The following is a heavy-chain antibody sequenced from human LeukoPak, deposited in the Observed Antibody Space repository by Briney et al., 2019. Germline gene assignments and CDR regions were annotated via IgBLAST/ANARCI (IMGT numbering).Heavy chain of an antibody. D-gene: IGHD1-7*01. CDR1: GGSISSYY. CDR3: ARVKTGTTSGPRDYYYYYGMDV. CDR2: IYYSGST. V-gene: IGHV4-59*01. Sequence: SETLSLTCTVSGGSISSYYWSWIRQPPGKGLEWIGYIYYSGSTNYNPSLKSRVTISVDTSKNQFSLKLSSVTAADTAVYYCARVKTGTTSGPRDYYYYYGMDVWGQGTTVIVSS. J-gene: IGHJ6*02.